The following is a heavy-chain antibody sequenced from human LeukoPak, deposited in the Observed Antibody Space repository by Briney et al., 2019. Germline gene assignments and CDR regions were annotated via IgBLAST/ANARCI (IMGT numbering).Heavy chain of an antibody. CDR3: AKIVVAGTHYFNY. Sequence: PGGSLRLSCAASGFTFSNYGMHWVRQAPGKGLEWVAVISTDGSQKFYADSVKGRFTVSRDNSKNTLYLEMSSLRAEDTAVYYCAKIVVAGTHYFNYWAREPWSPSPQ. V-gene: IGHV3-30*18. D-gene: IGHD6-19*01. J-gene: IGHJ4*02. CDR1: GFTFSNYG. CDR2: ISTDGSQK.